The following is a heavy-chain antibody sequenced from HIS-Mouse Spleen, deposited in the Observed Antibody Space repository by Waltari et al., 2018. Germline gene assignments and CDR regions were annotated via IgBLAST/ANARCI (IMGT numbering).Heavy chain of an antibody. J-gene: IGHJ3*02. D-gene: IGHD3-16*01. V-gene: IGHV1-2*02. Sequence: QVQLVQSRAEVKKPGASVKVSCKASGYTFTGYYMHWVRRAPGQGLEWMGWINPKSGSTNCGKKCQGRGTMTRDTSISTAYMELSRLRSDDTAVYYCARITNDAFDIWGQGTMVTVSS. CDR3: ARITNDAFDI. CDR2: INPKSGST. CDR1: GYTFTGYY.